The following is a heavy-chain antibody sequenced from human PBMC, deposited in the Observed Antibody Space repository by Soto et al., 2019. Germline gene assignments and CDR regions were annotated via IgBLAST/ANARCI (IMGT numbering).Heavy chain of an antibody. Sequence: EVQLLESGGGLVQPGGSLRLSCAASGFTFSFYAMNWVRQAPGKGLEWVSGISDSGGTTYYVDSVKGRFTISRDNSKNTLYLQMNSLGVEDTAIYYCARPDRDGYSYDYWGQGTLVTVSS. CDR2: ISDSGGTT. CDR1: GFTFSFYA. CDR3: ARPDRDGYSYDY. J-gene: IGHJ4*02. D-gene: IGHD4-4*01. V-gene: IGHV3-23*01.